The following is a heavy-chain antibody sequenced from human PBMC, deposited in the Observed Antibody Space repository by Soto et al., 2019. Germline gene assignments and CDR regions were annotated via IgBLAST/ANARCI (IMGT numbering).Heavy chain of an antibody. V-gene: IGHV3-23*01. J-gene: IGHJ4*02. CDR3: AKAYFVWSSEQPYYFDY. CDR1: GFTFSNYA. D-gene: IGHD3-16*01. Sequence: EVQLLDSGGGLVQPGGSLRLSCAASGFTFSNYAMTWVRQGPGKGLEWVSGISGSGGRSDYADAVKGRFTISRDNSKSPLYLQMNSLRAEDTAVYYCAKAYFVWSSEQPYYFDYWCQGTLVTVSS. CDR2: ISGSGGRS.